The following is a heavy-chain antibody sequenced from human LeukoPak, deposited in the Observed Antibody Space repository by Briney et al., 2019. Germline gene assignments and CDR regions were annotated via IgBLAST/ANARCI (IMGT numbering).Heavy chain of an antibody. Sequence: GGSLRLSCAASGFTFSNSAMTWVRQSPGKGLEWVSAISGSGGSTYYADSVKGRFTISRDNSKNTLYLQMNSLRAEDTAVYYCAKDDDFWSGYYAYYYMDVWGKGTTVTVSS. CDR1: GFTFSNSA. CDR3: AKDDDFWSGYYAYYYMDV. D-gene: IGHD3-3*01. J-gene: IGHJ6*03. CDR2: ISGSGGST. V-gene: IGHV3-23*01.